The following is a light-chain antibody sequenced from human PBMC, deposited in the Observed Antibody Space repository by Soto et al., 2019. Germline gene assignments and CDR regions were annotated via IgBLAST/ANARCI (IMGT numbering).Light chain of an antibody. V-gene: IGKV1-12*01. CDR2: AAS. J-gene: IGKJ1*01. Sequence: EIQMTQSPSSVSASVGDRVTITCRASQGISTWLAWYQQKAGKAPKLLIYAASSLQSGVPSRFSGSGSGTDFTLTINSLQPEDFATYYCLQLNTYPWTFGQGTKVDIK. CDR3: LQLNTYPWT. CDR1: QGISTW.